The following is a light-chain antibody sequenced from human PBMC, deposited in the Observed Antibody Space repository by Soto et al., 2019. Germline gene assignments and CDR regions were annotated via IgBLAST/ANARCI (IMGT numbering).Light chain of an antibody. CDR2: NAS. Sequence: EVLMTQYPATLSVSPGERATLSWRASRGIGSTLAWYQQKPGQTPRLLIYNASNRTTGIPARLSGSGSGTEFTLTISRMQPEDFAVYYCQQYGSSGTFGHGTKVDIK. V-gene: IGKV3D-15*01. J-gene: IGKJ1*01. CDR3: QQYGSSGT. CDR1: RGIGST.